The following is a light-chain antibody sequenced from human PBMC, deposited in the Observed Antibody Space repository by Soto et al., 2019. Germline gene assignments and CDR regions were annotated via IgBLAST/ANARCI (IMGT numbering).Light chain of an antibody. V-gene: IGKV1-5*03. CDR2: KAS. CDR3: QQYSTSYRT. CDR1: QSIRSW. J-gene: IGKJ1*01. Sequence: DMQMTQSPSTLSASVGDRVTITCRASQSIRSWLAWYQQKPGKAPKLLIYKASNLESGVPSRFSGSGSRTESTLTISSLQPDDFATYYCQQYSTSYRTFGQGTRVEIK.